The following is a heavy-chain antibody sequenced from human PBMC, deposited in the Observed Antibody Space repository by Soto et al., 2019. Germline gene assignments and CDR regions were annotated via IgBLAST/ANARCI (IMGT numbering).Heavy chain of an antibody. CDR3: ARGRFDVLAKYFDF. CDR1: GGSFSGYY. V-gene: IGHV4-34*01. Sequence: QVQLQQWGAGLLKPSETLSLTCAVYGGSFSGYYWSWIRQPPGKGLEWIGDINHSASTHSNPSLKRRVSKSVDPSKHQFSRKSGSESAEEAALYYCARGRFDVLAKYFDFWGQGTLVTVAA. J-gene: IGHJ4*02. D-gene: IGHD3-9*01. CDR2: INHSAST.